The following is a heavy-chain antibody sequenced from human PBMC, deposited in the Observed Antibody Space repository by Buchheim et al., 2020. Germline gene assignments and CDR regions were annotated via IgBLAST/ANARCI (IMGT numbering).Heavy chain of an antibody. J-gene: IGHJ4*02. D-gene: IGHD6-19*01. V-gene: IGHV4-34*01. CDR2: INHSGST. Sequence: QVQLQQWGAGLLKPSETLSLTCAVYGGSFSGYYWSWIRQPPGKGLEWIGEINHSGSTNYNPSLKSRVTISVDTSKNQFPLKLSSVTAADTAVYYCAKFTYSSGWYYFDYWGQGTL. CDR3: AKFTYSSGWYYFDY. CDR1: GGSFSGYY.